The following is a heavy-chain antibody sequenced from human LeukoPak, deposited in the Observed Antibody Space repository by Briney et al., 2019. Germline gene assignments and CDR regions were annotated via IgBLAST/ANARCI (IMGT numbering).Heavy chain of an antibody. CDR1: GFTFSSYE. V-gene: IGHV3-48*03. Sequence: PGGSLRLXCAASGFTFSSYEMNWVRQAPGKGLEWVSYISSSGSTIYYADSVKGRFTISRDNAKNPLYLQMNSLRAEDTAVYYCARASGVGFDYWGQGTLVTVSS. J-gene: IGHJ4*02. CDR2: ISSSGSTI. D-gene: IGHD3-10*01. CDR3: ARASGVGFDY.